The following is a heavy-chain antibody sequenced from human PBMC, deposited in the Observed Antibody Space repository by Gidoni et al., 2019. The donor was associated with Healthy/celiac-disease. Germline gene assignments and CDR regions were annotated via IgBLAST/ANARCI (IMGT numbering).Heavy chain of an antibody. CDR2: IGGSGGST. V-gene: IGHV3-23*01. Sequence: EVQLLESGGGLVQPGGSLRISRSASGVNISSHAMSWVRQAPGKGVEWVSAIGGSGGSTYYADSVKGRFTISRDNSKNTLYLQMNSLRAEDTAVYYCAKDLWGSVYSGIIDYWGQGTLVTVSS. J-gene: IGHJ4*02. D-gene: IGHD1-20*01. CDR1: GVNISSHA. CDR3: AKDLWGSVYSGIIDY.